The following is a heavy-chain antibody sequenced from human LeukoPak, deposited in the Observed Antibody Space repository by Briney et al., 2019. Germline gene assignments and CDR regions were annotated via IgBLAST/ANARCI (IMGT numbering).Heavy chain of an antibody. D-gene: IGHD6-19*01. CDR2: ISGGSRYM. CDR1: GFTFSTYS. Sequence: GGSLRLSCAASGFTFSTYSMNWVRQAPGKGLEWVSSISGGSRYMYYADSVKGRFTISRDNAKNSLYLLMNSLRAEDTAVYYCATDVRDEYSSGWYPIGYWGQGTLVTVSS. CDR3: ATDVRDEYSSGWYPIGY. V-gene: IGHV3-21*01. J-gene: IGHJ4*02.